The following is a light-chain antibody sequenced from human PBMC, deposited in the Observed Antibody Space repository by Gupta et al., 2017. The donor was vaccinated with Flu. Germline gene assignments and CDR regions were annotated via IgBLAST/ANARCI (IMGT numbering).Light chain of an antibody. CDR3: QQSYTSPYS. J-gene: IGKJ2*03. CDR1: QSISSY. CDR2: AAS. Sequence: GDRVTITCRASQSISSYLNWYLQKPGEAPKLLIYAASSLHSGVPSRFSGSGSGTDFTITIGSLQPEDFATYFCQQSYTSPYSFGQGTKLEIK. V-gene: IGKV1-39*01.